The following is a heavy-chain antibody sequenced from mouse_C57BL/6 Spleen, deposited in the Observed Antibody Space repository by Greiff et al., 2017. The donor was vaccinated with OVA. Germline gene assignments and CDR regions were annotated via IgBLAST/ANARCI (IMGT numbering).Heavy chain of an antibody. V-gene: IGHV1-15*01. CDR2: IDPETGGT. Sequence: VQLQQSGAELVRPGASVTLSCKASGYTFTDYEMHWVKQTPVHGLEWIGAIDPETGGTAYNQKFKGKAILTADKSSSTAYMELRSLTSEDSAVYYCTRGGERDAMDYWGQGTSVTVSS. J-gene: IGHJ4*01. D-gene: IGHD2-13*01. CDR3: TRGGERDAMDY. CDR1: GYTFTDYE.